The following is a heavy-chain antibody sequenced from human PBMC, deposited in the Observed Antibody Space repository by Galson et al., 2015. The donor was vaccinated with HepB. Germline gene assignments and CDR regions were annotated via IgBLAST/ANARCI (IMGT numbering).Heavy chain of an antibody. V-gene: IGHV1-18*04. D-gene: IGHD3-3*01. CDR3: ARDFYDFWSGYYNSRINWFDP. Sequence: SVKVSCKASGYTFTSYGISWVRQAPGQGLEWMGWISAYNDDTNYAQKLQGRVTMTTDTSTSTAYMELRSLRSDDTAVYYCARDFYDFWSGYYNSRINWFDPWGQGTLVTVSS. CDR1: GYTFTSYG. CDR2: ISAYNDDT. J-gene: IGHJ5*02.